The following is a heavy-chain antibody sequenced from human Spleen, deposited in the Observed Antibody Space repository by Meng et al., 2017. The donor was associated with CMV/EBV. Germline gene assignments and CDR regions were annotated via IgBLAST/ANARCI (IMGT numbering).Heavy chain of an antibody. J-gene: IGHJ4*02. D-gene: IGHD2-21*01. V-gene: IGHV3-53*01. Sequence: GESLKISCAASGFTVSTKYMSWVRQAPGKGLEWVSVIYGGGSTYYADSVKGRFTISRDNSKNTLYLQMNSLRAEDTAVYYCAKSENVVVIGPFDYWGQGTLVTVSS. CDR3: AKSENVVVIGPFDY. CDR1: GFTVSTKY. CDR2: IYGGGST.